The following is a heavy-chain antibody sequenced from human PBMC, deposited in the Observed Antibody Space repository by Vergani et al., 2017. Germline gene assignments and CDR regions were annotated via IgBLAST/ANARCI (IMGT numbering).Heavy chain of an antibody. CDR1: GFTFSSYE. D-gene: IGHD2-2*01. CDR2: ISSSGSTI. Sequence: EVQLVESGGGLVQPGGSLRLSCAASGFTFSSYEMNWVRQAPGKGLEWVSYISSSGSTIYYADSVKGRFTISRDNAKNSLYLQMNSLRADDSAVTYCAGAVRGDIVVVPDDDAFDIWGQGTMVTVSS. J-gene: IGHJ3*02. V-gene: IGHV3-48*03. CDR3: AGAVRGDIVVVPDDDAFDI.